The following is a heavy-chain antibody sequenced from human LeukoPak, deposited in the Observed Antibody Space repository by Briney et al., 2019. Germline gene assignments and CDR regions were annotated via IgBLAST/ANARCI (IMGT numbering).Heavy chain of an antibody. CDR1: GFVFSNYA. V-gene: IGHV3-30-3*01. CDR2: ISFDGNNK. J-gene: IGHJ4*02. Sequence: PGGSLRLSCAASGFVFSNYAMHWVRQAPVKGLEWVAIISFDGNNKYYADSVKGRFTISRDNSKNTLYLQINSLRAEDTAVYSCARGRYFSPYYFDYWGQGTLVTVSS. D-gene: IGHD3-9*01. CDR3: ARGRYFSPYYFDY.